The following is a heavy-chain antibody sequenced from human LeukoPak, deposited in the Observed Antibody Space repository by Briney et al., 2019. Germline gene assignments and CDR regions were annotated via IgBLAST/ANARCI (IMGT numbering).Heavy chain of an antibody. CDR2: IYTSGST. D-gene: IGHD6-19*01. V-gene: IGHV4-61*02. CDR3: ARSRSGGNLSYFDY. Sequence: SETLSLTCTVSGGSISSGSYYWSWIRQPAGKGLEWIGRIYTSGSTDYNPSLKSRVTISVDTSKNQFSLKLGSVTAADTAVYYCARSRSGGNLSYFDYWGQGTLVTVSS. CDR1: GGSISSGSYY. J-gene: IGHJ4*02.